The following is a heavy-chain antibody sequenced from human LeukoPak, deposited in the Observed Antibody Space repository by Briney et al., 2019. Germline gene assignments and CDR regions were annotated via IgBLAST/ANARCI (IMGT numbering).Heavy chain of an antibody. D-gene: IGHD1-7*01. CDR1: GYTFTGYY. CDR3: ATVPLELHGY. J-gene: IGHJ4*02. CDR2: INPNSGGT. Sequence: ASVKVSCKASGYTFTGYYVHWVRQAPGQGLEWMGWINPNSGGTNYAQKFQGRVTMTRDTSISTAYMELSRLRSDDTAVYYCATVPLELHGYWGQGTLVTVSS. V-gene: IGHV1-2*02.